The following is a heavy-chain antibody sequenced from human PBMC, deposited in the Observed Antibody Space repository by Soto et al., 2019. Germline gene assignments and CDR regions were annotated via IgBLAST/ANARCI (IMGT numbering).Heavy chain of an antibody. CDR3: ASLGYCSGGSCYFNAFDI. V-gene: IGHV1-69*13. Sequence: SVKVSCKASGYTFTSYYMHWVRQAPGQGLEWMGGIIPIFGTANYAQKFQGRVTITADESTSTAYMELSSLRSEDTAVYYCASLGYCSGGSCYFNAFDIWGQGTMVTVSS. CDR1: GYTFTSYY. J-gene: IGHJ3*02. CDR2: IIPIFGTA. D-gene: IGHD2-15*01.